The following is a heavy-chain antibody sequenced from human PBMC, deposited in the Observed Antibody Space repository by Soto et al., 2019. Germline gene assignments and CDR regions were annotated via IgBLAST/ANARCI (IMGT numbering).Heavy chain of an antibody. D-gene: IGHD3-10*01. CDR2: INPNSGGT. CDR1: GYTFTGYY. CDR3: ARGRLGATMVRGVNWFDP. J-gene: IGHJ5*02. Sequence: QVQLVQSGAEVKKPGASVKVSCKASGYTFTGYYMHWVRQAPGQGLEWMGWINPNSGGTNYAQKFQGWVTMTRDTSISTAYMELSRLRSDDTAMYYCARGRLGATMVRGVNWFDPWGQGTLVTVSS. V-gene: IGHV1-2*04.